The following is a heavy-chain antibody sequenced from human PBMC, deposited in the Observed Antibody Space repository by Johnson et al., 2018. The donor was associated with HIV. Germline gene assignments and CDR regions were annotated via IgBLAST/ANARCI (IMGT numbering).Heavy chain of an antibody. J-gene: IGHJ3*02. CDR2: IKHDGSEK. V-gene: IGHV3-7*01. CDR1: GFTFSDYY. D-gene: IGHD1-26*01. Sequence: EVQLVESGGGLVKPGGSLRLSCAASGFTFSDYYMSWIRQAPGKGLEWVANIKHDGSEKYYVDSVKGRFTISRDNSKNTLYLQMNSLRVGDTAVYYCARGAMGAFDIWGQGTMVTVSS. CDR3: ARGAMGAFDI.